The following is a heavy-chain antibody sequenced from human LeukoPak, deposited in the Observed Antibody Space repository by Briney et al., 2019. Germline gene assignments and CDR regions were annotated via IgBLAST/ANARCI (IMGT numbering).Heavy chain of an antibody. Sequence: SQTLSLTCAISGDSVSSNSAAWNWIRQSPSRGLEWLGRTYYRSKWLNDYALSVKSRISINPDTSKNQFSLKLSSVTAADTAVYYCARGYYDFWSGYSGPSREFDYWGQGTLVTVSS. CDR1: GDSVSSNSAA. CDR3: ARGYYDFWSGYSGPSREFDY. D-gene: IGHD3-3*01. V-gene: IGHV6-1*01. CDR2: TYYRSKWLN. J-gene: IGHJ4*02.